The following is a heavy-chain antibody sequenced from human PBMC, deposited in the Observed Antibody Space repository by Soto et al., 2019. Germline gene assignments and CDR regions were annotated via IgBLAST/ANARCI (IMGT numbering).Heavy chain of an antibody. CDR3: ARSEAAAGHVFDD. J-gene: IGHJ4*02. D-gene: IGHD6-13*01. CDR2: ISGSGGST. CDR1: GFTFSSYA. Sequence: GSLRLSCAASGFTFSSYAMSWVRQAPGKGLEWVSAISGSGGSTYYADSVKGRFTISRDNSKNTLYLQMNSLRAEDTAVYYCARSEAAAGHVFDDWGQGTLVTVSS. V-gene: IGHV3-23*01.